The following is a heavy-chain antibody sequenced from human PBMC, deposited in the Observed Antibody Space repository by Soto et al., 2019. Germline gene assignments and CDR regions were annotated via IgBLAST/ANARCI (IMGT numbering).Heavy chain of an antibody. CDR3: ARNSYYYASSGSTRVGWFDP. Sequence: PWETLSLTCTVSGGSISSYYWSWIRQPPGKGLEWIGYIYYSGSTNYNPSLKSRVTISVDTSKNQFSLKLSSVTAADTAVYYCARNSYYYASSGSTRVGWFDPWAQGTLVTVPQ. V-gene: IGHV4-59*01. D-gene: IGHD3-22*01. CDR2: IYYSGST. CDR1: GGSISSYY. J-gene: IGHJ5*02.